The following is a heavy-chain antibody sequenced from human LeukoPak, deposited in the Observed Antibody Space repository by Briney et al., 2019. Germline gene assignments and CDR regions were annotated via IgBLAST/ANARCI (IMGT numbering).Heavy chain of an antibody. CDR2: IYHSGST. V-gene: IGHV4-4*02. CDR3: ASLVAAAGTTPFDY. Sequence: PSETLSLTCAVSGGSISSSNWWSWVRQPPGKGLEWIGEIYHSGSTNYNPSLKSRVTISVDKSKNQFSLKLSSVTAADTAVYYCASLVAAAGTTPFDYWGQGTLVTVSS. J-gene: IGHJ4*02. CDR1: GGSISSSNW. D-gene: IGHD6-13*01.